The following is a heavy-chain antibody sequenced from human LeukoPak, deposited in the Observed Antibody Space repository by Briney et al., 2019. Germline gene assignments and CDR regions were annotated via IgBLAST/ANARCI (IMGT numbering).Heavy chain of an antibody. CDR2: ISYDGSNK. CDR3: AKRSYYYDSSGYPNDY. J-gene: IGHJ4*02. V-gene: IGHV3-30-3*02. CDR1: GFTFSSYA. Sequence: GGSLRLSCSASGFTFSSYAMHWVRQAPGKGLEWVAVISYDGSNKYYADSVKGRFTISRDNSKNTLYLQMNSLRAEDTAVYYCAKRSYYYDSSGYPNDYWGQGTLVTVSS. D-gene: IGHD3-22*01.